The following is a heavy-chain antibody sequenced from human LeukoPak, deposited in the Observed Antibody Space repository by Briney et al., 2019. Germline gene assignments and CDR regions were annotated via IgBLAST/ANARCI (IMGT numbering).Heavy chain of an antibody. J-gene: IGHJ3*02. D-gene: IGHD6-13*01. V-gene: IGHV3-9*01. CDR2: ISWNSGSI. CDR1: GFTFDDYA. Sequence: PGGSLRLSCAASGFTFDDYAMHWVRQAPGKGLEWVSGISWNSGSIGYADSVKGRFTISRDNAKNSLYLQMNSLRAEDTALYYCARSDSSPDAFDIWGQGTMVTVSS. CDR3: ARSDSSPDAFDI.